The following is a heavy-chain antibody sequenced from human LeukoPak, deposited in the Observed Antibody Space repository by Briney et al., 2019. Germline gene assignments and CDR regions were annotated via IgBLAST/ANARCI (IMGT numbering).Heavy chain of an antibody. Sequence: PGGSLRLSCAASGFTFSDYYMSWIRQAPGKGLEWVSYISSSGSTIYYADSVKGRFTISRDNVKNSVYLQMDSLRADDTAVYFCARGALLTRDSGYPVFAYWGQGSQVTVSS. CDR2: ISSSGSTI. CDR1: GFTFSDYY. CDR3: ARGALLTRDSGYPVFAY. J-gene: IGHJ4*02. D-gene: IGHD3-22*01. V-gene: IGHV3-11*01.